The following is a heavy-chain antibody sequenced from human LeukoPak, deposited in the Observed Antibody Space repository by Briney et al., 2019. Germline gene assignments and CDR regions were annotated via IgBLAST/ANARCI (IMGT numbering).Heavy chain of an antibody. Sequence: SETLSLTCTVSGGSIRSYWSWIRQPAGKGLEWIGRIYGSGSTYYNPSLRSRVTISVDTSKNQFSLKLSSVTAADTAVYYCVRIPTNAVPAAHNGFDIWGQGTMLTVSS. CDR2: IYGSGST. CDR1: GGSIRSY. V-gene: IGHV4-59*05. D-gene: IGHD2-2*01. CDR3: VRIPTNAVPAAHNGFDI. J-gene: IGHJ3*02.